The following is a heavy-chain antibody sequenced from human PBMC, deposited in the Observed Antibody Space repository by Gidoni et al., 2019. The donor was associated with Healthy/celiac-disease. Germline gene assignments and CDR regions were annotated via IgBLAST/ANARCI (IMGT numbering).Heavy chain of an antibody. CDR1: GFTFSSYG. CDR2: IWYDGSNK. CDR3: STVTTGT. D-gene: IGHD4-17*01. Sequence: QVQLVESGGGVVQPGRSLRRDCSASGFTFSSYGMHWVRQAPGKGLEWVAVIWYDGSNKYYADSVKGRFTISRDNSKNTLYLQMNSLRAEDTAVYYCSTVTTGTWGQGTLVTVSS. J-gene: IGHJ5*02. V-gene: IGHV3-33*01.